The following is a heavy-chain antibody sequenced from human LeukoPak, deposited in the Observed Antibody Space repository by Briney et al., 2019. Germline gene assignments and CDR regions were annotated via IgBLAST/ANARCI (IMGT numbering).Heavy chain of an antibody. J-gene: IGHJ4*02. V-gene: IGHV3-53*01. CDR2: IYSGGST. D-gene: IGHD3-22*01. CDR1: GFTVSSNY. Sequence: GGSLRLSCAASGFTVSSNYMSWVRQAPGKGLEWVSVIYSGGSTYYADSVKGRFTISRDNSKNTLYLQMNSLRAEDTAVYYCAKTEASYYDSSGYENYFDYWGQGTLVTVSS. CDR3: AKTEASYYDSSGYENYFDY.